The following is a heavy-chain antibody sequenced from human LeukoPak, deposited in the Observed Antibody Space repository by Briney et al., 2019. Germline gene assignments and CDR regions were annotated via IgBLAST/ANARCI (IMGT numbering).Heavy chain of an antibody. Sequence: PGGSLRLSCAASGFTFSSYGMHWVRRAPGKGLEWVTVISYDGSNKYYADSVKGRFTISRDNSKNTLYLQMNSLRAGDTAVYCCAKEGKEPGGPTDDAFDIWGQGTMVTVSS. D-gene: IGHD2-8*02. V-gene: IGHV3-30*18. CDR2: ISYDGSNK. J-gene: IGHJ3*02. CDR1: GFTFSSYG. CDR3: AKEGKEPGGPTDDAFDI.